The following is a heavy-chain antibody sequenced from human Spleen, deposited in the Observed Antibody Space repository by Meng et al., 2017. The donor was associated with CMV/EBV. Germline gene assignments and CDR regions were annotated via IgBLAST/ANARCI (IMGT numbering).Heavy chain of an antibody. Sequence: GESLKISCAASGFSFRTYAMIWVRQAPGKGLEWVSGISGSGGSTYYADSVKGRFTISRDNSKNTVYLQMNSLRAEDTAVYNCAKDSSSWYGAFDIWGQGTMVTVSS. V-gene: IGHV3-23*01. D-gene: IGHD6-13*01. CDR1: GFSFRTYA. CDR2: ISGSGGST. J-gene: IGHJ3*02. CDR3: AKDSSSWYGAFDI.